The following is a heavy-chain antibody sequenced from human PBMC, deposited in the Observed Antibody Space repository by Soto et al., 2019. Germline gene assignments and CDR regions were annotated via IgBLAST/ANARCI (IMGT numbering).Heavy chain of an antibody. CDR1: GFTFDDYA. D-gene: IGHD6-6*01. J-gene: IGHJ6*02. CDR2: ISWNSGSI. V-gene: IGHV3-9*01. CDR3: AKDMWEYSSSYYYGMDV. Sequence: GGSLRLSCAASGFTFDDYAMHWVRQAPGKGLEWVSGISWNSGSIGYADSVKGRFTISRDNAKNSLYLQMNSLRAEDTALYYCAKDMWEYSSSYYYGMDVWGQGTTVTVSS.